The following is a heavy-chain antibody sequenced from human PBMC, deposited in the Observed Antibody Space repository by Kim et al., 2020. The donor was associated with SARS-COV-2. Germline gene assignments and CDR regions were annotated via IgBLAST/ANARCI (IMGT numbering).Heavy chain of an antibody. CDR2: INHSGST. J-gene: IGHJ2*01. CDR1: GGSFSGYY. V-gene: IGHV4-34*01. Sequence: SETLSLTCAVYGGSFSGYYWSWIRQPPGKGLEWIGEINHSGSTNYNPSLKSRVTISVDTSKNQFSLKLSSVTAADTAVYYCARGDGSLLVPPYWYFDLWGRGTLVTVSS. D-gene: IGHD6-13*01. CDR3: ARGDGSLLVPPYWYFDL.